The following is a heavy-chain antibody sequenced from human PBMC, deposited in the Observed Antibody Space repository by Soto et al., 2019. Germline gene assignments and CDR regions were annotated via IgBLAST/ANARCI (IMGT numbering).Heavy chain of an antibody. J-gene: IGHJ4*02. CDR1: GGSISSGDYY. CDR2: IYYSGST. CDR3: ARAPEVWGSYRYPLGY. D-gene: IGHD3-16*02. Sequence: QVQLQESGPGLVKPSQTLSLTCTVSGGSISSGDYYWSWIRQPPGKGLEWIGYIYYSGSTYYNPSLKSRVTISVDTSKKQSSLKLRSVPAADTAVYYCARAPEVWGSYRYPLGYWGQGTLVTVAS. V-gene: IGHV4-30-4*01.